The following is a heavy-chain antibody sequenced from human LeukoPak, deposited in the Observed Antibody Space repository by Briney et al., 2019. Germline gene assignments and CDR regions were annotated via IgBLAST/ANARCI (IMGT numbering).Heavy chain of an antibody. CDR3: ARHVDDSSGYLSYYYYMDV. J-gene: IGHJ6*03. Sequence: GGSLRLSCAASGFIFSSYWMHWVRHAPGKGLAWVSRINTDGSSTSYADSVKGRFTISRDNAKNSLYLQMNSLKASDTAMYYCARHVDDSSGYLSYYYYMDVWGKGTTVTISS. D-gene: IGHD3-22*01. V-gene: IGHV3-74*01. CDR2: INTDGSST. CDR1: GFIFSSYW.